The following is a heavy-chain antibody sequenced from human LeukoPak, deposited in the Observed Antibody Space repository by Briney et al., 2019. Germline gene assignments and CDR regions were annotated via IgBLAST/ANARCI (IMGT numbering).Heavy chain of an antibody. V-gene: IGHV4-34*01. CDR2: INHSGST. J-gene: IGHJ4*02. CDR3: AREPYGSGTFDY. D-gene: IGHD3-10*01. CDR1: GGSFSGYY. Sequence: PSETLSLTCAVYGGSFSGYYWSWIRQPPGKGLEWIGEINHSGSTNYNPSLKSRVTISVDTSKNQFSLKLSSVTAADTAEYYCAREPYGSGTFDYWGQGTLVTVSA.